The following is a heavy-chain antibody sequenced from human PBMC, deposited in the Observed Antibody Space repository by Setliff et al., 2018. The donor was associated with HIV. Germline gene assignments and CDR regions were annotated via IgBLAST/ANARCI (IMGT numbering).Heavy chain of an antibody. CDR1: GFTFSSYA. V-gene: IGHV3-23*01. CDR2: ITPSSTET. J-gene: IGHJ4*02. D-gene: IGHD3-16*01. Sequence: GGSLRLSCAASGFTFSSYAMHWVRQAPGKGLEWVSVITPSSTETYYADSVKGRFTISRDDSKNTAYLQMSSLRDEDTAIYYCTNWPEGAHDLFDYWGQGTLVTVSS. CDR3: TNWPEGAHDLFDY.